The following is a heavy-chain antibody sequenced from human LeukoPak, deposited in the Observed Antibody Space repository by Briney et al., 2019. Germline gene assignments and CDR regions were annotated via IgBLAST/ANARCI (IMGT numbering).Heavy chain of an antibody. J-gene: IGHJ4*02. Sequence: PGGSLRLSCAASGLTFSSYWMSWVRQAPGKGLEWVANIKQDGSEKYYVDSVKGRFTISRDNAKNSLYLQMNSLRAEDTAVYYCARSAAADFDYWGQGTLVTVSS. CDR1: GLTFSSYW. CDR2: IKQDGSEK. CDR3: ARSAAADFDY. V-gene: IGHV3-7*04. D-gene: IGHD6-13*01.